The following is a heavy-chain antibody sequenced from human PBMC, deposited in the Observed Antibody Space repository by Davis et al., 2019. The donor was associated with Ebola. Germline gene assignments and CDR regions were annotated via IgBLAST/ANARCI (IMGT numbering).Heavy chain of an antibody. Sequence: PGGSLRLSCAASGFTFSSHWMHWVRQTPGKGLVWVSRINTDGGSTSYADSVKGRFTVSRDNAKNTLFLQMNSLRAEDTAVYYCARETSMVVDWGQGTLVTVSS. J-gene: IGHJ4*02. CDR1: GFTFSSHW. V-gene: IGHV3-74*01. D-gene: IGHD5-18*01. CDR3: ARETSMVVD. CDR2: INTDGGST.